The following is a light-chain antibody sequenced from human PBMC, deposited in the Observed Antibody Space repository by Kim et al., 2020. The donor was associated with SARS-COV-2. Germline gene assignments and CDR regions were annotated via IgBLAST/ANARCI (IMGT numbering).Light chain of an antibody. J-gene: IGLJ2*01. V-gene: IGLV3-1*01. CDR2: QDT. Sequence: SYELTQPPSVSVSPGQTASITCSGDKLGDKFACWYQQKPGQSPVVVIYQDTKRPSGIPERFSGSNSGNTATLTISGTQALDEADYYCQTWDSSGYVVFGGGNKVTVL. CDR1: KLGDKF. CDR3: QTWDSSGYVV.